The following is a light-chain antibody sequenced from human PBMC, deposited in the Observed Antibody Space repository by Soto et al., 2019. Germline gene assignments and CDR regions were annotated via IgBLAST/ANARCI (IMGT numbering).Light chain of an antibody. CDR2: GAS. J-gene: IGKJ1*01. V-gene: IGKV3-20*01. Sequence: EIVLTQSPGTLSLSPGESATLSCRASQSVDRNYLAWYQQRPGQAPRLLIYGASSRATGIPPRFSGSGSGTEFVLTISGLEAEDFAVYYCHQFARTPRTFGQGTKVEAK. CDR3: HQFARTPRT. CDR1: QSVDRNY.